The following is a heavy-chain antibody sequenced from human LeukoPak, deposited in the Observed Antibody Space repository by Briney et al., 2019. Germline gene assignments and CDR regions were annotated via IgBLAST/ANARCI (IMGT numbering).Heavy chain of an antibody. Sequence: SETLSLTCAVYGGSFSGYYWSWMRQPPGKGLEWIGEINHSGSTNYNASLKSRVTISVDTSKNQFSLKLSSVTAADTAVYYCARGWSGRIPLFRGYYYYMDVWGKGTTVTVSS. CDR3: ARGWSGRIPLFRGYYYYMDV. J-gene: IGHJ6*03. CDR2: INHSGST. V-gene: IGHV4-34*01. CDR1: GGSFSGYY. D-gene: IGHD3-3*01.